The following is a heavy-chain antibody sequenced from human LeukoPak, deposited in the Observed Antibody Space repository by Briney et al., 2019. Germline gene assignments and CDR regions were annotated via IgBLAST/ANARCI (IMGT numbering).Heavy chain of an antibody. V-gene: IGHV3-43*02. CDR2: ISGDGGST. CDR1: GFIFDNYA. D-gene: IGHD6-19*01. CDR3: ARESETSGWYDY. Sequence: GGSLRLSCAAPGFIFDNYAIHWVRQAPGKGLEWVSLISGDGGSTFYADSVRGRFTIYRDNTRKSLSLQMSSLRSEDTALYYCARESETSGWYDYWGQGTLVTVSS. J-gene: IGHJ4*02.